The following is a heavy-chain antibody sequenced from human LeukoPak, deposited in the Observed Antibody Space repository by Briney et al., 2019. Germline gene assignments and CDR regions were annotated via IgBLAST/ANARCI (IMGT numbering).Heavy chain of an antibody. CDR2: IYYSGST. CDR3: ARHRILEWNRRSLMDV. V-gene: IGHV4-61*08. Sequence: SETLSLTCTVSGGSISSGGYYWSWIRQPPGKGLEWIGYIYYSGSTNYNPSLKSRVTISVDTSKNQFSLKLSSVTAADTAVYYCARHRILEWNRRSLMDVWGQGTTVTVSS. D-gene: IGHD3-3*01. J-gene: IGHJ6*02. CDR1: GGSISSGGYY.